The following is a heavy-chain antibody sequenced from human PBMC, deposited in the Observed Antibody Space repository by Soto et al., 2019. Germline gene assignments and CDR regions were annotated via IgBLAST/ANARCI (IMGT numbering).Heavy chain of an antibody. V-gene: IGHV1-18*01. J-gene: IGHJ4*02. CDR1: GYIFTSYG. Sequence: GGSVKVSCKASGYIFTSYGINWVRQAPGQGPEWMGRISAKNGNIKSAERLQDRVTMTTDTSTNTAYMELRSLRSDDTAVYYCARAAKPTVPGPQFDYWGQGTLVTVSS. D-gene: IGHD6-19*01. CDR2: ISAKNGNI. CDR3: ARAAKPTVPGPQFDY.